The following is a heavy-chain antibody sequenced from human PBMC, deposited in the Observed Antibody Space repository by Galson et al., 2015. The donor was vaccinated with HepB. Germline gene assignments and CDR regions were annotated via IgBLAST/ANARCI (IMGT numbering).Heavy chain of an antibody. D-gene: IGHD1-26*01. J-gene: IGHJ4*02. V-gene: IGHV3-7*01. CDR3: ARSSGGYFDS. CDR2: IKQDGREK. Sequence: SLRLSCAGPGFNSSILWMSWVRQAPGKGLEGVANIKQDGREKYYVGPVKGRFTISRDNAGNSLYLQMNSLRGEDTALYYCARSSGGYFDSWGQGILVTVSS. CDR1: GFNSSILW.